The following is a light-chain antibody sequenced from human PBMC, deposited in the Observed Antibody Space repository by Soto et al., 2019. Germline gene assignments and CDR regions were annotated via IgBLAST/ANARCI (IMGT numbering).Light chain of an antibody. J-gene: IGKJ4*01. CDR1: QGISSF. CDR3: QQRNSTPPT. V-gene: IGKV1-9*01. Sequence: IQFTPSPSSLSASVGDRVTITCRASQGISSFLAWYQQKPGKAPKLLIYAASTLQSGVPSRFSGSGSGTDFTLTISSLQPEDFATYYCQQRNSTPPTFGGGTKVDIK. CDR2: AAS.